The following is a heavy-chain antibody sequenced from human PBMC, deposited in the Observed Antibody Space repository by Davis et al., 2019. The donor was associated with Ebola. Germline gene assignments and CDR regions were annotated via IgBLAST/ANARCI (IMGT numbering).Heavy chain of an antibody. Sequence: ASVTVSCKASGYTFTSYGISWVRQAPGQGLEWMGWISTYKANTNYAQKLQGRVTMTTDTSTNTAYMELRSLRSDDTAVYYCARDRYSSGWAMLDYWGQGTLVTVSS. D-gene: IGHD6-19*01. CDR3: ARDRYSSGWAMLDY. J-gene: IGHJ4*02. V-gene: IGHV1-18*04. CDR2: ISTYKANT. CDR1: GYTFTSYG.